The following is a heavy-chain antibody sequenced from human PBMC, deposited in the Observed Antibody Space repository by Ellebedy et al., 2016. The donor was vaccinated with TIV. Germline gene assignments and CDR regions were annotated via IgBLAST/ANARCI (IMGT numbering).Heavy chain of an antibody. Sequence: GGSLRLSCAASGFTFSSHPMSWVRQAPGKGLEWVSAIGVNTHYADSVKGRFTISRDDSKNTLYLEMNSLRAEDTALYYCMRSWYYDTSGFSGDYWGQGTLVTVSS. V-gene: IGHV3-23*01. CDR1: GFTFSSHP. CDR3: MRSWYYDTSGFSGDY. D-gene: IGHD3-22*01. J-gene: IGHJ4*02. CDR2: IGVNT.